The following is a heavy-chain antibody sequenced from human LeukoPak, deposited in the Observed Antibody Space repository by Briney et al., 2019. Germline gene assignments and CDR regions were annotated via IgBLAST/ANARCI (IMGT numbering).Heavy chain of an antibody. CDR3: ASFLSSSGPVDY. CDR2: IYPGDSDT. V-gene: IGHV5-51*01. D-gene: IGHD3-3*01. J-gene: IGHJ4*02. Sequence: GESLKIPCKGSGYRFTNYWIGWVRQMPGKGLEWMGIIYPGDSDTTYSPSIQGQVTISADKSISTAYVQWGSLKASDTAMYYCASFLSSSGPVDYWGQGTLVTVSS. CDR1: GYRFTNYW.